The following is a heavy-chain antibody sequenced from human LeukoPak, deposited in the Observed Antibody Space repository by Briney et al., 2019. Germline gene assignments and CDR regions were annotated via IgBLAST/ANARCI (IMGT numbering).Heavy chain of an antibody. CDR2: IYPGDSDT. V-gene: IGHV5-51*01. D-gene: IGHD6-13*01. J-gene: IGHJ3*02. CDR3: ARVLAAAGTIDAFDI. CDR1: GYSFTSYW. Sequence: GESLKISCKGSGYSFTSYWIGWVRQMPGKGLEWMGIIYPGDSDTRYSPSFQGQVTISADRSISTAYLQWSSLKASDTAMYYCARVLAAAGTIDAFDIWGQGTMVTVS.